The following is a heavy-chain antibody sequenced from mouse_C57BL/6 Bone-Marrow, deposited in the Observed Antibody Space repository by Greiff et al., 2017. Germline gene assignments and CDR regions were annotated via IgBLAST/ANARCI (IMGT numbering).Heavy chain of an antibody. D-gene: IGHD4-1*01. J-gene: IGHJ3*01. Sequence: EVKLMESGGDLVKPGGSLKLSCAASGFTFSSYGMSWVRQTPDKRLEWVATISSGGSYTYYPDSVKGRFTISRDNAKNTLYLQMSSLKSEDTAMYYCARKAGWDGFAYWGQGTLVTVSA. V-gene: IGHV5-6*01. CDR1: GFTFSSYG. CDR2: ISSGGSYT. CDR3: ARKAGWDGFAY.